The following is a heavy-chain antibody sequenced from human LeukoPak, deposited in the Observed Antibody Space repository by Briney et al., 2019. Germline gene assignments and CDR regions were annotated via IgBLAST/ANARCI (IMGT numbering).Heavy chain of an antibody. CDR2: IYTSGST. Sequence: PSETLSLTCTVSGGSISSYYWSWIRQPAGKGLEWIGRIYTSGSTNYNPSLKSRVTMSVDTSKNQFSLKPSSVTAADTAVYYCARLRSIAVAGTGNYFDYWGQGTLVTVSS. D-gene: IGHD6-19*01. J-gene: IGHJ4*02. V-gene: IGHV4-4*07. CDR1: GGSISSYY. CDR3: ARLRSIAVAGTGNYFDY.